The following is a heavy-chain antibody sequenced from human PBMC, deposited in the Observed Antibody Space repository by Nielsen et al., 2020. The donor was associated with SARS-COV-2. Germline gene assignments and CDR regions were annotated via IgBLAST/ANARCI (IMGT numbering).Heavy chain of an antibody. J-gene: IGHJ6*02. CDR2: ISGDGGST. D-gene: IGHD3-3*01. V-gene: IGHV3-43*02. CDR3: ARDNRDTIFGVVNYYYGMDV. Sequence: GESLKISCAASGFTFDDYAMHWVRQAPGKGLEWVSLISGDGGSTYYADSVKGRFTISRDNSKNTLYLQMNSLRAEDTAVYYCARDNRDTIFGVVNYYYGMDVWGQGTTVTVSS. CDR1: GFTFDDYA.